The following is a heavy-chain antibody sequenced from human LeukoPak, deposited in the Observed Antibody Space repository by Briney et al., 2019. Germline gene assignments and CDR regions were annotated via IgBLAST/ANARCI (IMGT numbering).Heavy chain of an antibody. Sequence: ASVKVSCKASGYTFTSYAMHWVRQAPGQRLEWMGWINAGNGNTKYSQKFQGRVTITRDTSASTAYMELSSLRSEDTAVYYCARVPDYGDYFDYWGQGTLVTVSS. CDR3: ARVPDYGDYFDY. D-gene: IGHD4-17*01. V-gene: IGHV1-3*01. CDR2: INAGNGNT. CDR1: GYTFTSYA. J-gene: IGHJ4*02.